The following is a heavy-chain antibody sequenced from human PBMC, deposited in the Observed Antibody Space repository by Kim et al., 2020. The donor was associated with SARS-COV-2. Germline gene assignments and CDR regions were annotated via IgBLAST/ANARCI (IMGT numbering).Heavy chain of an antibody. D-gene: IGHD3-22*01. Sequence: SPSLKNRLTITKDPSKNQVVLTMTNMDPVDTATYYCAHRNYYDSSGNFDYWGQGTLVTVSS. V-gene: IGHV2-5*01. CDR3: AHRNYYDSSGNFDY. J-gene: IGHJ4*02.